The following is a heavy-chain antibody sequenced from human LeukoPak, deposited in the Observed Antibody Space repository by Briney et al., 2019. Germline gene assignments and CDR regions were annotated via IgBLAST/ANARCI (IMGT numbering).Heavy chain of an antibody. Sequence: SETLSLTCTVSGDSISGYLWTWIRQPAGRRLEWIGRTSTSGNTIYNPSLKSRVTMSLNTSKNQFSLKLSSVTAADTAVYYCARFSRDSSAYYSYYFDHWGQGTLVTVSS. CDR2: TSTSGNT. CDR3: ARFSRDSSAYYSYYFDH. V-gene: IGHV4-4*07. CDR1: GDSISGYL. D-gene: IGHD3-22*01. J-gene: IGHJ4*02.